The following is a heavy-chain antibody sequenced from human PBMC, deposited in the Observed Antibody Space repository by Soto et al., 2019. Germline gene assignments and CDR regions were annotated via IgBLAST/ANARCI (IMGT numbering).Heavy chain of an antibody. V-gene: IGHV4-59*01. J-gene: IGHJ3*02. Sequence: SEILSLTCTVSGGSISSYYWSWIRQPPGKGLEWIGYIYYSGSTNYNPSLKSRVTISVDTSKNQFSLKLSSVTAADTAVYYCARSRSMFDAFDIWGQGTMVTVSS. CDR2: IYYSGST. D-gene: IGHD1-26*01. CDR3: ARSRSMFDAFDI. CDR1: GGSISSYY.